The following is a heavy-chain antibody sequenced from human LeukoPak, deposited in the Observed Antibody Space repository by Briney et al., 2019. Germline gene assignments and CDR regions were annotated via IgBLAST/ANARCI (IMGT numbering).Heavy chain of an antibody. CDR3: ARDSVTGRPDFDY. J-gene: IGHJ4*02. D-gene: IGHD7-27*01. CDR1: GYTFTGYY. V-gene: IGHV1-2*06. Sequence: GASVKVSCKASGYTFTGYYMHWVRQAPGQGLEWMGRINPNSGGTNYAQKFQGRVTMTRDTSISTAYMELSRLRSDDTAVYYCARDSVTGRPDFDYWGQGTLVTVSS. CDR2: INPNSGGT.